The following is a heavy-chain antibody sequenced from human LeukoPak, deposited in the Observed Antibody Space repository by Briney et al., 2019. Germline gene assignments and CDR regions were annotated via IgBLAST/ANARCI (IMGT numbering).Heavy chain of an antibody. V-gene: IGHV3-23*01. CDR3: AKAVKGVVPWY. CDR1: GFTFSCYA. J-gene: IGHJ4*02. Sequence: GGSLRLSCAASGFTFSCYAMSWVRQAPGKGLEWVSAISGSGGSTYYADPVKGRFTISRDNSKNTLYLQMNSLRAEDTAVYYCAKAVKGVVPWYWGQGTLITVSS. D-gene: IGHD3-22*01. CDR2: ISGSGGST.